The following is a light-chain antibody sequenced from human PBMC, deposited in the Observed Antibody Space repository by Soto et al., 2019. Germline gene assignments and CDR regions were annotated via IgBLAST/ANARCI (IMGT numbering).Light chain of an antibody. CDR2: YND. J-gene: IGLJ1*01. Sequence: QSMLTQPPSVSEAPRQRVTISCSGSNSNIGNNEVSWYQQLPGKAPKLLIFYNDLLPSGVSDRFSGSKSGTSASLAISGLQSEDEADYYCASWDDSLNVYVFGTGTKVTVL. V-gene: IGLV1-36*01. CDR1: NSNIGNNE. CDR3: ASWDDSLNVYV.